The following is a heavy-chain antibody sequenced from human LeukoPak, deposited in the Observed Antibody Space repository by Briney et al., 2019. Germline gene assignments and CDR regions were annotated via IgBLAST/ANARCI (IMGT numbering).Heavy chain of an antibody. Sequence: SETLSLTCAVSGGSISSGGHSWSWIRQPPGKGLEWIGYIYHSGSTYYNPSLKSRVTISVDRSKNQFSLKLSSVTAADTAVYYCARGDYYGSGSFDYWGQGTLVTVSS. D-gene: IGHD3-10*01. CDR3: ARGDYYGSGSFDY. CDR1: GGSISSGGHS. J-gene: IGHJ4*02. CDR2: IYHSGST. V-gene: IGHV4-30-2*01.